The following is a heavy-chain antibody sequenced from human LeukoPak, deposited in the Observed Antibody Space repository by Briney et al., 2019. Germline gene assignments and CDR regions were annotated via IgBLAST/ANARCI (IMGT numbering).Heavy chain of an antibody. CDR2: ISAYSGNT. Sequence: ASVEVSCKASGYSFSDSGINWVRQAPGQGLEWMGWISAYSGNTYFAQKFQGRVTLTTDTSTSTGYMELRTLRSDDTAVYYCARGENPLDAFDIWGQGTMVTVSS. CDR3: ARGENPLDAFDI. V-gene: IGHV1-18*01. CDR1: GYSFSDSG. J-gene: IGHJ3*02.